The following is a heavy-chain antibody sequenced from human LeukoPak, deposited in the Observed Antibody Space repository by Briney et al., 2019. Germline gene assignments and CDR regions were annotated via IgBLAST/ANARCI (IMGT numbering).Heavy chain of an antibody. Sequence: ASVKVSCKASGGTFSSYAISWVRQAPGQGLEWMGGIIPIFGTANYAQKFQGRVTMTSDTSTSTVYMELKSLRSEDTAVYFCARVGATGATADNWGQRTLVTVSS. CDR2: IIPIFGTA. CDR1: GGTFSSYA. J-gene: IGHJ4*02. CDR3: ARVGATGATADN. V-gene: IGHV1-69*05. D-gene: IGHD2-21*02.